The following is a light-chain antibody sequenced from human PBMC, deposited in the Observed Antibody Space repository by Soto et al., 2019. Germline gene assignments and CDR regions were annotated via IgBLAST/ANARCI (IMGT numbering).Light chain of an antibody. CDR2: DAS. CDR1: QSISSW. V-gene: IGKV1-5*01. Sequence: IQMTQSPSTLSASVGDRVTITCRASQSISSWLAWYQQKPGKAPKVLIFDASSLESGVPSRFSGSGSGTEFTLTISSLQPDDFATYSCQQYNTYSPWAFGQGTMVDIK. CDR3: QQYNTYSPWA. J-gene: IGKJ1*01.